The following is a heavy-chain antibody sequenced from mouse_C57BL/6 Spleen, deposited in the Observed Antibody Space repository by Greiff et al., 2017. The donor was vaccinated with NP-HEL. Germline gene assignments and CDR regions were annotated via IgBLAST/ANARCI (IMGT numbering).Heavy chain of an antibody. CDR1: GYTFTSYW. V-gene: IGHV1-69*01. J-gene: IGHJ2*01. CDR3: ARSGTAQATDYFDY. CDR2: IDPSDSYT. Sequence: QVQLKQPGAELVMPGASVKLSCKASGYTFTSYWMHWVKQRPGQGLEWIGEIDPSDSYTNYNQKFKGKSTLTVDKSSSTAYMQLSSLTSEDSAVYYCARSGTAQATDYFDYWGQGTTLTVSS. D-gene: IGHD3-2*02.